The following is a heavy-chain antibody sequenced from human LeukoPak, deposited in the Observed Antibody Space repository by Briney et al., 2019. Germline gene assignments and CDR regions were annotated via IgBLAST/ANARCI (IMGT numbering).Heavy chain of an antibody. V-gene: IGHV4-34*01. CDR2: INHSGST. J-gene: IGHJ4*02. Sequence: SETLSLTCAVYGGSFSGYYWSWIRQPPGKGLEWIGEINHSGSTNYNPSLKSRVTISVDTSKNQFSLKLSSVTAADTAVYYCARGLSPHWGQGTLVTVSS. D-gene: IGHD3-16*02. CDR3: ARGLSPH. CDR1: GGSFSGYY.